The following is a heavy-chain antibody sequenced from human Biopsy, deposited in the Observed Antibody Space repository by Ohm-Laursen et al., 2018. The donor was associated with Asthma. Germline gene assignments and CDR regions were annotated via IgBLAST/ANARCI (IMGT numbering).Heavy chain of an antibody. CDR2: IYYSGST. CDR1: GASISSGIYY. V-gene: IGHV4-31*03. CDR3: ARAQDYYDSRGYYRSFDY. J-gene: IGHJ4*02. D-gene: IGHD3-22*01. Sequence: TLSLTCPVSGASISSGIYYWSWIRQHPGKGLEWIGYIYYSGSTYYNPSLKSRVSISIDTSKNQFSLKLSPVTAADTAVYYCARAQDYYDSRGYYRSFDYWGQGTLVTVPS.